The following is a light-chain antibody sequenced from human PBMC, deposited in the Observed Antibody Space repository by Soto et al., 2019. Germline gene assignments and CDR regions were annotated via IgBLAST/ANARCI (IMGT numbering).Light chain of an antibody. CDR1: QSISSH. CDR3: QQFYSTPET. V-gene: IGKV1-39*01. J-gene: IGKJ3*01. CDR2: AAS. Sequence: DIQMTQPPSSLSASVGDTVTFTCRASQSISSHLNWYQQKPEKAPKLLIYAASSLQSGVPSRFSGSGSGTDFTLTISRLLPEDYATYFCQQFYSTPETFGPGTKVDIK.